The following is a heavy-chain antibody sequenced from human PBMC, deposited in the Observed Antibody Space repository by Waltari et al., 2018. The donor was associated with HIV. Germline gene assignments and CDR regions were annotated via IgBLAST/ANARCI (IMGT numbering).Heavy chain of an antibody. CDR2: ISSSGTI. Sequence: EVQLVESGRGLEQPGGSLRVSLASSGFTFTRYNLNWVRQAPGKGVDWVSYISSSGTIYYADSVKGRFTISRDNAKNSLYLQMNSLRAEDTAVYYCAASGYDANFDYWGQGTLVTVSS. D-gene: IGHD5-12*01. V-gene: IGHV3-48*01. J-gene: IGHJ4*02. CDR3: AASGYDANFDY. CDR1: GFTFTRYN.